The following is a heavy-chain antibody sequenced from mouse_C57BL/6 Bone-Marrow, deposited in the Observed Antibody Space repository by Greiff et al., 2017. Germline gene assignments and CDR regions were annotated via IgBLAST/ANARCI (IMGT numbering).Heavy chain of an antibody. CDR3: AREAYYSNYFDY. J-gene: IGHJ2*01. CDR2: IFPGSGST. Sequence: VKLVESGPELVKPGASVKISCKASGYTFTDYYINWVKQRPGQGLEWIGWIFPGSGSTYYNEKFKGKATLTVDKSSSTAYMLLSSLTSEDSAVYFCAREAYYSNYFDYWGQGTTLTVSS. D-gene: IGHD2-5*01. V-gene: IGHV1-75*01. CDR1: GYTFTDYY.